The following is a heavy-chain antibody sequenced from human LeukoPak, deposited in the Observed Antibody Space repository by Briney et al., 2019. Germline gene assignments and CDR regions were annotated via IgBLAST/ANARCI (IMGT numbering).Heavy chain of an antibody. CDR3: ARRSPGRIAVAGKRGDWFDP. Sequence: ASVKVSRKASGYTFTSYDINWVRPATGQGREGMGWMNPNSGNTGYAQKFQGRVTMTRNTSISTAYMELSSLRSEDTAVYYCARRSPGRIAVAGKRGDWFDPWGQGTLVTVSS. J-gene: IGHJ5*02. CDR2: MNPNSGNT. D-gene: IGHD6-19*01. CDR1: GYTFTSYD. V-gene: IGHV1-8*01.